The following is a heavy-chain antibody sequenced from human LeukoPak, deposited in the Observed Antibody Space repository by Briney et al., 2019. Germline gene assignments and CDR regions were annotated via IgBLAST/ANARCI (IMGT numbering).Heavy chain of an antibody. CDR2: IYSGGST. CDR3: ARELSGQFDP. D-gene: IGHD6-19*01. Sequence: GGSLRLSCAASGFTVSSNYMSWVRQAPGKGLEWVPVIYSGGSTYYADSVKGRFTISRDNSKNTLYLQMNSLRAEDTAVYYCARELSGQFDPWGQGTLVTVSS. CDR1: GFTVSSNY. V-gene: IGHV3-66*01. J-gene: IGHJ5*02.